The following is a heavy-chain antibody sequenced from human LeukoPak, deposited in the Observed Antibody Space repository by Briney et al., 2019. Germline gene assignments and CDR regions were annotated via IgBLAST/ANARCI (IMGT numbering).Heavy chain of an antibody. Sequence: PGRSLRLSCAASGFTFSTYGMHWVRQVPGKGLEWVAVISYDGSNKYDADSVRGRFAISRDNSKNTLYLQMNSLRAEDTAVYYCARDRGYSYADCWGQGTLVTVSS. CDR3: ARDRGYSYADC. V-gene: IGHV3-30*03. CDR1: GFTFSTYG. D-gene: IGHD5-24*01. CDR2: ISYDGSNK. J-gene: IGHJ4*02.